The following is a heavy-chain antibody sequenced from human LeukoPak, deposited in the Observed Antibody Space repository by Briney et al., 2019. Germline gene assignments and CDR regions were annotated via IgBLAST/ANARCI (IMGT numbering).Heavy chain of an antibody. J-gene: IGHJ5*02. CDR2: IYPGDSDT. CDR3: ARQDCSTTSCWFDP. CDR1: GYSFTSYW. Sequence: HGESLKISCKGSGYSFTSYWIGWVRQMPGKGLAWMGIIYPGDSDTRYSPSFQGQVTISADKSISTAYLQWSSLKASDTAMYYCARQDCSTTSCWFDPWGQGTLVTVSS. V-gene: IGHV5-51*01. D-gene: IGHD2-2*01.